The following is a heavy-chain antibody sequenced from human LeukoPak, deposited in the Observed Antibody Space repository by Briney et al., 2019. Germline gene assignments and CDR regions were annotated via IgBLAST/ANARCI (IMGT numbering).Heavy chain of an antibody. D-gene: IGHD3-22*01. J-gene: IGHJ5*02. V-gene: IGHV4-34*01. Sequence: SETLSLTCAVYGVSFIGFHWNWIRQAPGKGLEWIGDINHSGSTNYNPSLTSRVTISVDPSKNQFSLNLSSVTAADTAVYSCAPPPYNYDANGYSVAWGQGTLVTVSS. CDR3: APPPYNYDANGYSVA. CDR2: INHSGST. CDR1: GVSFIGFH.